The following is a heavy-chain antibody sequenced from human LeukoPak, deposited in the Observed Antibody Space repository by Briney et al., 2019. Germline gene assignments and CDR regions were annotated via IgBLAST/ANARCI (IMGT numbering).Heavy chain of an antibody. CDR2: INIGGTNT. J-gene: IGHJ5*02. V-gene: IGHV3-11*01. CDR3: ATDGAGYDT. CDR1: GFTFNDYY. Sequence: PGGSLRLSCAASGFTFNDYYMSWIRQAPGKGLEWLSYINIGGTNTHYADSVKGRFTISRDNAKKSLYLEMNNLRAEDTAVYYCATDGAGYDTWGQGVLVTVSS.